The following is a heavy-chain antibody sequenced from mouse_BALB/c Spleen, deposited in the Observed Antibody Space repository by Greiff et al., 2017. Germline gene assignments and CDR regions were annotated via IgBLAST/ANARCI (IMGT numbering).Heavy chain of an antibody. CDR2: ISYSGST. Sequence: EVKLVESGPSLVKPSQTLSLTCSVTGDSITSGYWNWIRKFPGNKLEYMGYISYSGSTYYNPSLKSRISITRDTSKNQYYLQLNSVTTEDTATYYCARSPTGTLWFAYWGQGTLVTVSA. J-gene: IGHJ3*01. CDR3: ARSPTGTLWFAY. D-gene: IGHD4-1*02. CDR1: GDSITSGY. V-gene: IGHV3-8*02.